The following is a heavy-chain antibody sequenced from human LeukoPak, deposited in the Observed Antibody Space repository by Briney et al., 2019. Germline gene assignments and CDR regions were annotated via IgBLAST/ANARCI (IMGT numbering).Heavy chain of an antibody. V-gene: IGHV3-53*01. CDR2: IYSGGST. CDR1: VVTVSINY. D-gene: IGHD6-19*01. CDR3: ARAGYSNGWSYYFDY. J-gene: IGHJ4*02. Sequence: GGSPRHSSAASVVTVSINYMTFVRHHLGGRLEWGSVIYSGGSTYYADSVKGRFTISRDNSKNTLYLQLNSLRAEDTAVYYCARAGYSNGWSYYFDYWGQGTLLTVSS.